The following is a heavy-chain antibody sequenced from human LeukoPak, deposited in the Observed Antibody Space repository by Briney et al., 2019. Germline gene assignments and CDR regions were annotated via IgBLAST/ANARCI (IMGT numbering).Heavy chain of an antibody. CDR1: GGSFGENS. V-gene: IGHV4-34*01. D-gene: IGHD3-22*01. J-gene: IGHJ4*02. CDR2: IDHTGST. CDR3: ARFYVDSSGFSSYYFDS. Sequence: KASETLSLTCAVSGGSFGENSWAWIRQPPGKGLEWIGDIDHTGSTNSSPSLQSRVTMSVDTSKDQSSLKLTSVTAADTAMYYCARFYVDSSGFSSYYFDSWSQGTLVTVSS.